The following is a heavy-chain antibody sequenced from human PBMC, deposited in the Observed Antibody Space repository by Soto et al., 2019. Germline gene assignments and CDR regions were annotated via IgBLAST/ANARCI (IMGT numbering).Heavy chain of an antibody. J-gene: IGHJ3*02. CDR1: GGSISSSSYY. V-gene: IGHV4-39*01. CDR2: IYYSGST. Sequence: ETLSLTCTVSGGSISSSSYYWGWIRQPPGKGLEWIGSIYYSGSTYYNPPLDSRVTISVDTSKNQFSLKLSSVTAADPAVYYCARHGPKDIVVVVAATRPAAFDIWGQGTMVTVSS. D-gene: IGHD2-15*01. CDR3: ARHGPKDIVVVVAATRPAAFDI.